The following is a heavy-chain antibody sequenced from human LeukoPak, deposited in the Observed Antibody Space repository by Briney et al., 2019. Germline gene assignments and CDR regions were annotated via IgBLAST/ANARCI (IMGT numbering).Heavy chain of an antibody. CDR1: GYTLTGYH. D-gene: IGHD3-10*01. V-gene: IGHV1-2*02. CDR3: ARTFYYGSGRASYMDV. J-gene: IGHJ6*03. Sequence: ASVKVSCKASGYTLTGYHMHWVRQAPGQRLEWMGWINPDSGGTDYAQKFQGRVTMTSDTSVSTAYLELSRLRSDDTAMYYCARTFYYGSGRASYMDVWGKGTTVTVSS. CDR2: INPDSGGT.